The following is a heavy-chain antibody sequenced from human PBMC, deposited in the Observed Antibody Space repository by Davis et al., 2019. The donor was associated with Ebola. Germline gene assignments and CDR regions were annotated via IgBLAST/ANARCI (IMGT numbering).Heavy chain of an antibody. CDR3: ARVGNPYYYYGMDV. Sequence: SETLSLTCTVSGGSISSYYWSWIRQPPGKGLEWIGYIYYSGSTNYNPSLKSRVTISVDTSKNQFSPKLSSVTAADTAVYYCARVGNPYYYYGMDVWGQGTTVTVSS. CDR2: IYYSGST. CDR1: GGSISSYY. V-gene: IGHV4-59*01. D-gene: IGHD7-27*01. J-gene: IGHJ6*02.